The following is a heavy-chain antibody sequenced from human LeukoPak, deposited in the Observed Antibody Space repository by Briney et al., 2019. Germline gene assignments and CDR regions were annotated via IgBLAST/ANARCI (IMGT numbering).Heavy chain of an antibody. CDR1: GGPIRSYY. CDR3: ARDLQDVEYSSGWGHWNWFDP. CDR2: IYHSGST. V-gene: IGHV4-59*01. Sequence: SETLSLTCTVSGGPIRSYYWSWIRQPPGKGLEWIGYIYHSGSTNYNPSLNSRVTISVDTSKNQFSLELSSVTAADTAVYYCARDLQDVEYSSGWGHWNWFDPWGQGTLVTVSS. J-gene: IGHJ5*02. D-gene: IGHD6-19*01.